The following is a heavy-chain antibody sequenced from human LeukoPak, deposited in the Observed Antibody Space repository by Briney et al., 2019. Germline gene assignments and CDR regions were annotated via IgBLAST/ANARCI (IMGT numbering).Heavy chain of an antibody. Sequence: PSQTLSLTCTVSGGSISSGSYYWSWIRQPAGKGLEWIGRIYTSGSTNYNPSLKSRVTISVDTSKNQFSLKLSSVTAADTAVYYCARGAYDSSGYAWYFDLWGRGTLVTVSS. CDR1: GGSISSGSYY. V-gene: IGHV4-61*02. CDR2: IYTSGST. CDR3: ARGAYDSSGYAWYFDL. D-gene: IGHD3-22*01. J-gene: IGHJ2*01.